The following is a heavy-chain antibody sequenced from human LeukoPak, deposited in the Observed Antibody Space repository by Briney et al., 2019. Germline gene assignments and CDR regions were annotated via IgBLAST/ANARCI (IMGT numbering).Heavy chain of an antibody. CDR1: GFTFSSYA. D-gene: IGHD6-13*01. CDR3: AKDSRFTAAAGKVDY. CDR2: ISGSGGST. V-gene: IGHV3-23*01. J-gene: IGHJ4*02. Sequence: HPGGSLRLSCAAPGFTFSSYAMSWVRQAPGKGLEWVSAISGSGGSTYYADSVKGRFTISRDNSKNTLYLQMNSLRAEDTAVYYCAKDSRFTAAAGKVDYWGQGTLVTVSS.